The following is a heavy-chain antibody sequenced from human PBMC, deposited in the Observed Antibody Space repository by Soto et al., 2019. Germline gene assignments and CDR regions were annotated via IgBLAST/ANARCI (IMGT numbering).Heavy chain of an antibody. J-gene: IGHJ5*02. CDR2: ISSSSSYI. Sequence: EVQLVESGGGLVKPGGSLRLSCAASGFTFSSYSMNWVRQAPGKGLEWVSSISSSSSYIYYADSVKGRFTISRDNAKKSLYLQMNSLRAEDTAVYSCASGKHQLWFGVRGADGWFDPWGQGTLVTVSS. CDR1: GFTFSSYS. CDR3: ASGKHQLWFGVRGADGWFDP. D-gene: IGHD3-10*01. V-gene: IGHV3-21*01.